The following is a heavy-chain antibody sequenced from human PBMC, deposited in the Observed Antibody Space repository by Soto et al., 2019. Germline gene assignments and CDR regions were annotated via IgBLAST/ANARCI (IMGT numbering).Heavy chain of an antibody. Sequence: PSETLSLTCGVSGVSISSGGYSWNWIRQPPGKGLQWIAYIHHSGTTYYNPSLKSRVTISLDRSKNQFSLNLSSVTAADTAVYSCARDDTDDAFDLWGQGTLVTVSS. D-gene: IGHD3-9*01. V-gene: IGHV4-30-2*01. CDR1: GVSISSGGYS. CDR3: ARDDTDDAFDL. J-gene: IGHJ3*01. CDR2: IHHSGTT.